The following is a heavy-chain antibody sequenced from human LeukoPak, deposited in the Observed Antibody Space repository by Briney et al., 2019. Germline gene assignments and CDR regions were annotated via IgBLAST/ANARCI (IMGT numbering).Heavy chain of an antibody. Sequence: SETLSLTCTVSGGSISSYYWSWIRQPPGKGLEWIGYTYYSGTTYYNPSLKSRVTISVDTSKNQFSLELSSVTAADTAVYYCARYSSSSAYFDYWGQGTLVTVSS. CDR3: ARYSSSSAYFDY. CDR1: GGSISSYY. V-gene: IGHV4-59*08. CDR2: TYYSGTT. D-gene: IGHD6-6*01. J-gene: IGHJ4*02.